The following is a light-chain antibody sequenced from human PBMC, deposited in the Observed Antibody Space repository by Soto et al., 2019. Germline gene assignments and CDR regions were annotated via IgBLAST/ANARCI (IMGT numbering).Light chain of an antibody. Sequence: IQLTQSPSSLSASVGDRVTITCRASQGISSYLAWYQQKPGKAPKLLNYAASTLQSGVPSRFSGSGSGTDFTLTISSLQPEDFATYFCQQLNSYPSFGQGTKLEIK. CDR2: AAS. CDR3: QQLNSYPS. J-gene: IGKJ2*01. V-gene: IGKV1-9*01. CDR1: QGISSY.